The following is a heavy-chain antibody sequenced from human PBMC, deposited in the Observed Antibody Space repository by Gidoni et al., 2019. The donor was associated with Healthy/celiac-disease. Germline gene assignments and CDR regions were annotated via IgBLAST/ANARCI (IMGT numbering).Heavy chain of an antibody. D-gene: IGHD6-19*01. CDR2: ISYVVSNK. CDR3: AKDEAVAGYAAFDI. Sequence: QVQLVESGGGVVKPGRSRRRYCAASGVTLGSYGMHGVRQAPGKGLELVAVISYVVSNKYYADSVKGRFTISRDNSKNTLYLQMNSLRAEDTAVYYCAKDEAVAGYAAFDIWGQGTMVTVSS. J-gene: IGHJ3*02. V-gene: IGHV3-30*18. CDR1: GVTLGSYG.